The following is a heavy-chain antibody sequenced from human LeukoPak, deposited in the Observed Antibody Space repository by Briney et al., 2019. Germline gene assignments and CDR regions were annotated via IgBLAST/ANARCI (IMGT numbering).Heavy chain of an antibody. CDR3: ARQLSNTFYYGSGSHLDY. CDR1: GFTFNSYG. CDR2: TWYDGSNK. J-gene: IGHJ4*02. Sequence: GRSLRLSCAASGFTFNSYGMHWVRQAPGKGLEWVAFTWYDGSNKYYADSVKGRFTISRDNSKNTLYLQMDSPRAEDTAVYYCARQLSNTFYYGSGSHLDYWGQGTLVTVSS. D-gene: IGHD3-10*01. V-gene: IGHV3-33*01.